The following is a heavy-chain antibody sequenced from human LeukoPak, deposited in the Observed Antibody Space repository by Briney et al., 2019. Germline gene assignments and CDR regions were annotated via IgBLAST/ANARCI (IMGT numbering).Heavy chain of an antibody. CDR1: GFTFSSYA. Sequence: GGSLRLSCAASGFTFSSYAMHWVRQAPGKGLEWVAVVSYDGSNKYYADSVKGRFTISRDNSKNTLYLQMNSLRAEDTAVYYCANDILTGYPVDYWGQGTLVTVSS. CDR2: VSYDGSNK. CDR3: ANDILTGYPVDY. J-gene: IGHJ4*02. D-gene: IGHD3-9*01. V-gene: IGHV3-30*04.